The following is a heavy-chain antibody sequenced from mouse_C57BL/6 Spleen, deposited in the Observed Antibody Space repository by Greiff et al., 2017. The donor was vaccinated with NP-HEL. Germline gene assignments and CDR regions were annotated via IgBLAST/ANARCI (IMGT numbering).Heavy chain of an antibody. Sequence: QVQLKQPGAELVRPGTSVKLSCKASGYTFTSYWMHWVKQRPGQGLEWIGVIDPSDSYTNYNQKFKGKATLTVDTSSSTAYMQLSSLTSEDSAVYYCARGDYGSSDAMDYWGQGTSVTVSS. CDR1: GYTFTSYW. CDR3: ARGDYGSSDAMDY. CDR2: IDPSDSYT. V-gene: IGHV1-59*01. J-gene: IGHJ4*01. D-gene: IGHD1-1*01.